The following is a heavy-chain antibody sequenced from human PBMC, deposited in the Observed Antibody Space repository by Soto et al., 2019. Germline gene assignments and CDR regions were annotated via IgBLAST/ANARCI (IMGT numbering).Heavy chain of an antibody. Sequence: QVQLVQSGAEVKKPGSSVKVSCKASGGTFSSYAISWVRQAPGRGLEWMGGIIPIFGTANYAQKFQGRVTITADESTSTAYMELSSLRSEDTAVYYCARDLISGYCSGGSCYSAIDYWGQGTLVTVSS. CDR3: ARDLISGYCSGGSCYSAIDY. CDR2: IIPIFGTA. CDR1: GGTFSSYA. J-gene: IGHJ4*02. D-gene: IGHD2-15*01. V-gene: IGHV1-69*01.